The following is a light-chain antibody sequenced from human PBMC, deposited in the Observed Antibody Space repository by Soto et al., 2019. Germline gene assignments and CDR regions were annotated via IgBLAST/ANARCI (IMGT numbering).Light chain of an antibody. CDR1: QTISNW. J-gene: IGKJ1*01. Sequence: DIQMTQSPSTLSASIGDRVTITCRASQTISNWLAWYQQKPGKAPKLLIYEVSRLESGVPSRFSGSGSGTDFTLPVASLQPDDLATYYCQQYNTSPWTFGQGTKVEIK. V-gene: IGKV1-5*03. CDR2: EVS. CDR3: QQYNTSPWT.